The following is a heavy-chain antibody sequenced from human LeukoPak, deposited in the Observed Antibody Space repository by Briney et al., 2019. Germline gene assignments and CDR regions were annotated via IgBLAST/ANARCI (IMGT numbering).Heavy chain of an antibody. CDR2: VSDSGGGT. V-gene: IGHV3-23*01. J-gene: IGHJ4*02. CDR1: GFTFTNYV. Sequence: GGSLRPSCAASGFTFTNYVMSWVRQAPGKGLGWVSAVSDSGGGTYYADSVKGRLTISRDNPKNTLYLQMNSLRAEDTAVYYCAKDTKILTGYPFDYWGQGTLVTVSS. D-gene: IGHD3-9*01. CDR3: AKDTKILTGYPFDY.